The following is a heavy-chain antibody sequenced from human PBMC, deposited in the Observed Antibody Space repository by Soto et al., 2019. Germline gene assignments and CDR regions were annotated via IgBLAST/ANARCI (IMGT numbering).Heavy chain of an antibody. D-gene: IGHD3-10*01. CDR1: GFTFSTYG. J-gene: IGHJ4*02. V-gene: IGHV3-33*01. CDR3: AREVNYNRGGNYFGY. CDR2: IWSDGSNK. Sequence: QVRLMESGGGVVQPGTSLRLSCAGPGFTFSTYGMHWVRQAPGKGLEWVAVIWSDGSNKYYGDSVKGRFTISRDNSKNTLYLQMDSLRVEDTAVYYCAREVNYNRGGNYFGYWGQGTLVTVSS.